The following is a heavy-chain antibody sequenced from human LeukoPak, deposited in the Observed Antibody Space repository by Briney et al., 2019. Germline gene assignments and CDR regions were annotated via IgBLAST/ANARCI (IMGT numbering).Heavy chain of an antibody. V-gene: IGHV1-24*01. Sequence: GASVKVSCKVSGYTLTELSMHWVRQAPGKGLEWMGGFDPEDGETIYAQKFQDRVTMTRDTSISTAYMELSRLRSDDTAVYYCARPYDFWSGYYFDYWGQGTLVTVSS. J-gene: IGHJ4*02. CDR1: GYTLTELS. CDR3: ARPYDFWSGYYFDY. D-gene: IGHD3-3*01. CDR2: FDPEDGET.